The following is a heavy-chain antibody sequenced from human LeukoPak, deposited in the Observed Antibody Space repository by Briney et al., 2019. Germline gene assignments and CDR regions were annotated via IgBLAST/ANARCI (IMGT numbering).Heavy chain of an antibody. Sequence: SETLSLTCTVSGGSISSSSYYWGWIRQPPGKGLEWIGSIYYSGSTYYNPSLKSRVTISVDTSKNQFSLKLSSVTAADTAVYYCARVWLAVDYGDYEGEEDAFDIWGQGTMVTVSS. J-gene: IGHJ3*02. CDR3: ARVWLAVDYGDYEGEEDAFDI. CDR1: GGSISSSSYY. CDR2: IYYSGST. V-gene: IGHV4-39*07. D-gene: IGHD4-17*01.